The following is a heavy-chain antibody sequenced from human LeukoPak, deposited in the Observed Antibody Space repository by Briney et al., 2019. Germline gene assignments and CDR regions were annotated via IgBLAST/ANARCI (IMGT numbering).Heavy chain of an antibody. Sequence: GGSLRLSCAASGFTFSSYWMSWVRQAPGKGLEWVANIKQDGSEKYYVDSVKGRFTISRDNSKNTLYRQMNSLRAEDTAVYYCAKGHSSGFDYWGQGTLVTVSS. J-gene: IGHJ4*02. CDR1: GFTFSSYW. V-gene: IGHV3-7*03. CDR2: IKQDGSEK. CDR3: AKGHSSGFDY. D-gene: IGHD6-19*01.